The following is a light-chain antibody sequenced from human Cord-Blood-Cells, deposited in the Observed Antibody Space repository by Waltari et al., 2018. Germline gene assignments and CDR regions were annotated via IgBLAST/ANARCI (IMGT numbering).Light chain of an antibody. V-gene: IGLV1-47*01. CDR3: AAWDDSLSGPV. CDR2: RKN. Sequence: QSVLTQPPSASGTPGQRVTISCSGSSSNIGSNYVYWYQQLPGTAPKLLIYRKNRRPSGVPDRFSGSKSGTSASRAISGLRSEDEADYYCAAWDDSLSGPVFGGGTKLTVL. J-gene: IGLJ3*02. CDR1: SSNIGSNY.